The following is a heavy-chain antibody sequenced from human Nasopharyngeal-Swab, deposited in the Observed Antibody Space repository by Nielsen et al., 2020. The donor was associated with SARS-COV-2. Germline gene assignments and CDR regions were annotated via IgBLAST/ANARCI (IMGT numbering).Heavy chain of an antibody. CDR1: GFTFTNYN. J-gene: IGHJ6*02. Sequence: GGSLRLSCAASGFTFTNYNFNWVRQAPGKGLEWVSSISSSSSYIYYADSVKGRFTISSDNAKNSLYLQMNSLRAEDTAVYYCARDGLDYDFWSAYFMDVWGQGTTVTVSS. CDR2: ISSSSSYI. CDR3: ARDGLDYDFWSAYFMDV. D-gene: IGHD3-3*01. V-gene: IGHV3-21*01.